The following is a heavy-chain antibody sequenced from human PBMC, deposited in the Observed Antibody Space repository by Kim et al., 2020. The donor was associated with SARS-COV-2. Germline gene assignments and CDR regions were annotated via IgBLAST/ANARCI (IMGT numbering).Heavy chain of an antibody. J-gene: IGHJ3*02. Sequence: KGRFTISRDNSKNALYLQMNSRRAWDTAVYYCAKDQGGSDCYSEVCAFDIWGQGTMVTVSS. CDR3: AKDQGGSDCYSEVCAFDI. D-gene: IGHD2-21*02. V-gene: IGHV3-33*06.